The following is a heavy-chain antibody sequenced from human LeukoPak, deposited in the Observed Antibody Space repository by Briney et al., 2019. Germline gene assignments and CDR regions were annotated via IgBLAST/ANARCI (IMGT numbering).Heavy chain of an antibody. CDR1: GGSFSGYY. Sequence: PSETLSLTCAVYGGSFSGYYWSWIRQPPGKGLEWIGEIDHSGSTNYDPSLKSRVTISVDTSKNQFSLKLSSVTAADTAVYYCARGADILTGYYFNYYYYGIDVWGKGTTVTVSS. CDR2: IDHSGST. J-gene: IGHJ6*04. V-gene: IGHV4-34*01. CDR3: ARGADILTGYYFNYYYYGIDV. D-gene: IGHD3-9*01.